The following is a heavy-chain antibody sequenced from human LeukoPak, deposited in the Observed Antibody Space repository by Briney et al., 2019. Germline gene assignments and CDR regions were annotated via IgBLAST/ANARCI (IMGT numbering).Heavy chain of an antibody. CDR2: IRYDGSNK. D-gene: IGHD6-13*01. Sequence: GGSLRLSCAASEFTFSSYGMHWVRQAPGKGLEWVAFIRYDGSNKYYADSVKGRFTISRDNSKNTLYLQMNSLRAEDTAVYYCAKDGEGRQQPSVGFYYYYYMDVWGKGTTVTISS. CDR3: AKDGEGRQQPSVGFYYYYYMDV. J-gene: IGHJ6*03. V-gene: IGHV3-30*02. CDR1: EFTFSSYG.